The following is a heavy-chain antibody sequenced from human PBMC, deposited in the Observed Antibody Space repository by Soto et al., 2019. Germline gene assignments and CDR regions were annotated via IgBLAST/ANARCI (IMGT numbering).Heavy chain of an antibody. CDR3: ARDSSYDIHWFDP. CDR2: IYYSGST. CDR1: GGSISSYY. Sequence: SETLSLTCTVSGGSISSYYWSWIRQHPGKGLEWIGYIYYSGSTYYNPSLKSRVTISVDTSKNQFSLKLSSVTAADTAVYYCARDSSYDIHWFDPWGQGTLVTVSS. V-gene: IGHV4-59*06. D-gene: IGHD3-9*01. J-gene: IGHJ5*02.